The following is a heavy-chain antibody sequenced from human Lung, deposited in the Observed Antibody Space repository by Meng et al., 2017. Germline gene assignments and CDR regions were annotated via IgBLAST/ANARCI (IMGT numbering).Heavy chain of an antibody. V-gene: IGHV3-74*01. Sequence: EVRLVASGGGLVRPGGSLGLACAASGFTFTDHWMHWVRQGPGKGLVWVSRINRDGTKPTYADSVKGRFTISRDNAKNTLYLQMNNLRAEDTAFYYCTNDRLNHWGQGALVTVSS. CDR3: TNDRLNH. CDR2: INRDGTKP. J-gene: IGHJ1*01. D-gene: IGHD1-1*01. CDR1: GFTFTDHW.